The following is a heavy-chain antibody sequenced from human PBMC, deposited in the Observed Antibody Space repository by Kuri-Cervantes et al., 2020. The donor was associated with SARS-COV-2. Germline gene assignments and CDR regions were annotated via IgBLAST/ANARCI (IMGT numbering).Heavy chain of an antibody. CDR1: GGSISSSSYY. V-gene: IGHV4-39*07. J-gene: IGHJ4*02. CDR2: IYHSGST. Sequence: GSLRLSCTVSGGSISSSSYYWGWIRQPPGKGLEWIGSIYHSGSTYYNPSLKSRVTISVDTSKNQFSLKLSSVTAADTAVYYCARGASYLNYWGQGTLVTVSS. CDR3: ARGASYLNY.